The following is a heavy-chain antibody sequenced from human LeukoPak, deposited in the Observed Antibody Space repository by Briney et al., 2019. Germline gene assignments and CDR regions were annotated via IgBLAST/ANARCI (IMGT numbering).Heavy chain of an antibody. CDR3: AKEYTGTFSPFPSYFDN. V-gene: IGHV3-7*03. CDR2: INQDGSEK. J-gene: IGHJ4*02. CDR1: GLTFSSYW. D-gene: IGHD1-26*01. Sequence: GGSLRLSCAVSGLTFSSYWMNWVRQAPGKGLEWVANINQDGSEKYYVDSVKGRFTISRDNAKNPLYLQMNSLRAEDTAIYYCAKEYTGTFSPFPSYFDNWGQGTLVTVSS.